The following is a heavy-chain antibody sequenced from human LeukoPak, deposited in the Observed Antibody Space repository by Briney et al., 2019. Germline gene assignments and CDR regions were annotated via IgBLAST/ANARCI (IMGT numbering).Heavy chain of an antibody. J-gene: IGHJ6*03. CDR2: IRYDGSNK. Sequence: GGSLRLSCAASGFTFSSYGMHWVRQAPGKGLEWVAFIRYDGSNKYYADSVKGRFTISRDNSKNTLYLQMNSLRAEDTAVYYCAKRESSSWYTHWYYYYYMDVWGKGTTVTISS. V-gene: IGHV3-30*02. CDR3: AKRESSSWYTHWYYYYYMDV. CDR1: GFTFSSYG. D-gene: IGHD6-13*01.